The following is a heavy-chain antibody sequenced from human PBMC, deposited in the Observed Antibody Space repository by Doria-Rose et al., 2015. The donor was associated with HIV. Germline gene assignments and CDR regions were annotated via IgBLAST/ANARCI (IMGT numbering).Heavy chain of an antibody. CDR3: ARDRYGSGNDY. J-gene: IGHJ4*02. D-gene: IGHD3-10*01. V-gene: IGHV1-18*01. Sequence: QGLEWMGWIRANNGNTNYAQKFQGRVTMTTDTSTSTAYMELRSLRSDDTAVYYCARDRYGSGNDYWGQGTMVTVSS. CDR2: IRANNGNT.